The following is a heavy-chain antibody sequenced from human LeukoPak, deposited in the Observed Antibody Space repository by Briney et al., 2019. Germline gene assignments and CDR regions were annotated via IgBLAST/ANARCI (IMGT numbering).Heavy chain of an antibody. Sequence: GGSLRLSCAASGFTFSSDGMHWVRQAPGKGLECVAVISYDGSNKYYADSVKGRFTISRDNSKNTLYLQMNSLRAEDTAVYYCAKYRGRYEIDYWGQGTLVTVSS. J-gene: IGHJ4*02. CDR3: AKYRGRYEIDY. V-gene: IGHV3-30*18. D-gene: IGHD5-12*01. CDR2: ISYDGSNK. CDR1: GFTFSSDG.